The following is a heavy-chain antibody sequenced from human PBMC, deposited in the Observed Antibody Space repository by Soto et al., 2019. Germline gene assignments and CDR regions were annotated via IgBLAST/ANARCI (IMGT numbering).Heavy chain of an antibody. CDR1: GFTFSNHW. V-gene: IGHV3-74*01. CDR2: ISSDGSST. D-gene: IGHD4-17*01. Sequence: GGSLRLSCAASGFTFSNHWMHWVRQAPGKGLVWVSCISSDGSSTSYADSVKGRFTISRDNAKNTLYLQMNSLRAEDTAVYYCARDATTVTPSWGQGTLVTVYS. CDR3: ARDATTVTPS. J-gene: IGHJ5*02.